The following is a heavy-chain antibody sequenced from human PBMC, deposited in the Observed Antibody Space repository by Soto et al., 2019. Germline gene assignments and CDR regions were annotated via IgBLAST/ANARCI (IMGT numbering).Heavy chain of an antibody. Sequence: VKVSCKASGFTFTSSAVQWVRQARGQRLEWIGWIVVGSGNTNYAQKFQERVTITRDMSTSTAYMELSSLRSEDTAVYYCAAGLGYCSGGSCYFDYWGQGTLVTV. CDR1: GFTFTSSA. CDR2: IVVGSGNT. V-gene: IGHV1-58*01. J-gene: IGHJ4*02. CDR3: AAGLGYCSGGSCYFDY. D-gene: IGHD2-15*01.